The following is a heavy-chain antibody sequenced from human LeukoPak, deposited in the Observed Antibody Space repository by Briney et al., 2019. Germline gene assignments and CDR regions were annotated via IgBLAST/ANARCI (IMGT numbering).Heavy chain of an antibody. CDR3: ARLPLLPYSSGYYDY. CDR1: GGSISSRSYY. CDR2: IHSSGST. V-gene: IGHV4-39*01. J-gene: IGHJ4*02. D-gene: IGHD6-19*01. Sequence: SETLSLTCTVSGGSISSRSYYWGWIRQPPGKGLEWIVVIHSSGSTYYSPSLKSRVTISVDTSKNQFSLKLSPVAAADTAVYYCARLPLLPYSSGYYDYWGQGTLVTVSS.